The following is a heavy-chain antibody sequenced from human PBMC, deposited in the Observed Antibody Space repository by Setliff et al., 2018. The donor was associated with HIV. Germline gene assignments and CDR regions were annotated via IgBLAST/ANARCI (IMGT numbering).Heavy chain of an antibody. J-gene: IGHJ4*02. D-gene: IGHD3-3*01. CDR2: ISAYDGNT. CDR3: ARQIFWRDYYFDY. Sequence: ASVKVSCKTSGYTFTNYGISWVRQAPGQRLEWMGWISAYDGNTNYAQKFQGRVTTTIDRPTSTAYMELRSLRSDDTAVYYCARQIFWRDYYFDYWGQGTLVTVSS. CDR1: GYTFTNYG. V-gene: IGHV1-18*01.